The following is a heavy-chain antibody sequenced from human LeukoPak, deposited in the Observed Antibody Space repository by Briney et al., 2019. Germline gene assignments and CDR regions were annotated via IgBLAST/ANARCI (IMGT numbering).Heavy chain of an antibody. V-gene: IGHV1-18*01. CDR1: GYIFTIFV. CDR2: INAYNGNT. D-gene: IGHD6-25*01. J-gene: IGHJ4*02. Sequence: ASVKVSCKASGYIFTIFVISRVRQAPGQGLEWMGWINAYNGNTNYAQKLQGRVTITTDTSTSTAYMELRSLRSDDTAVYYCARPRGSSGRGDCELWRRGTLVTVSS. CDR3: ARPRGSSGRGDCEL.